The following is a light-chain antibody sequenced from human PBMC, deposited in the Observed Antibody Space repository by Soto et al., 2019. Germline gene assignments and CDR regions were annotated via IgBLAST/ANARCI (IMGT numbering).Light chain of an antibody. CDR1: SSDIGGYNY. V-gene: IGLV2-11*01. CDR2: DVS. Sequence: QSALTQPRSVSGSPGQSVTISCTGTSSDIGGYNYVSWYQQHPGKAPQVIIYDVSKRPSGVPHRFSGSKSGNTASLTISGLQAEDETDYYCCSYAGSYSLVFGGGTKSPS. CDR3: CSYAGSYSLV. J-gene: IGLJ2*01.